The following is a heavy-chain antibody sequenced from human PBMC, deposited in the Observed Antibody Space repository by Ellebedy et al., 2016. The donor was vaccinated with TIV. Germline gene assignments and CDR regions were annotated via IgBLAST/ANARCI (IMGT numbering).Heavy chain of an antibody. CDR1: GFTFSNAW. V-gene: IGHV3-15*07. Sequence: GESLKISCAASGFTFSNAWRNWVRQAPGKGLEWVGRIKSKTDGGTTDYAAPVKGRFTISRDDSKNKLYLQMNSLKTEDTAVYYCTFWSGYDFYYYYGMDVWGQGTTVTVSS. D-gene: IGHD5-12*01. J-gene: IGHJ6*02. CDR3: TFWSGYDFYYYYGMDV. CDR2: IKSKTDGGTT.